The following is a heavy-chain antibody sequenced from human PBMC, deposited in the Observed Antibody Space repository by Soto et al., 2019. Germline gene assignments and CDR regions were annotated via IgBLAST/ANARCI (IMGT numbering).Heavy chain of an antibody. CDR3: AKARTLYSSSSIDY. D-gene: IGHD6-6*01. V-gene: IGHV3-9*01. J-gene: IGHJ4*02. CDR2: ISWNSGSI. CDR1: GFTFDDYA. Sequence: EVQLVESGGGLVQPGRSLRLSCAASGFTFDDYAMHWVRQAPGKGLEWVSGISWNSGSIGYADSVKGRFTISRDNAKNSLYLQMNSLRGEDTALYYCAKARTLYSSSSIDYWGQGTLVSVSS.